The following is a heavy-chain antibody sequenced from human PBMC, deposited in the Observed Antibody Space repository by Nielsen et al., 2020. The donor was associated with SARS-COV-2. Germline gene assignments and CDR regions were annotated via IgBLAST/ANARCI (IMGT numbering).Heavy chain of an antibody. Sequence: SETLSLTCTVSGDSISSGSYHWSWIRQPAGKGPEWIGRIHTIGKTDYNPSLKNRVSISIDTSRNQCSLKLTSVSAADTAVYFCAREYCITTSCYGGAFDLWGQGTLITVSS. CDR1: GDSISSGSYH. D-gene: IGHD2-2*01. V-gene: IGHV4-61*02. J-gene: IGHJ3*01. CDR2: IHTIGKT. CDR3: AREYCITTSCYGGAFDL.